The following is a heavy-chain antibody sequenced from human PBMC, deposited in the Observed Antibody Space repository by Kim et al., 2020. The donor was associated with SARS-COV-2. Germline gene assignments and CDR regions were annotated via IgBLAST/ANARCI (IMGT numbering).Heavy chain of an antibody. CDR3: ARDRVDLDS. CDR1: GFTFRSYW. D-gene: IGHD2-15*01. V-gene: IGHV3-7*01. J-gene: IGHJ4*02. Sequence: GGSLRLSCAASGFTFRSYWMSWVRQAPGKGLEWVANIKPEGSEKYYVDSLKGRFTISRDNAKKSLFLQMNSLRAEDTAVYYCARDRVDLDSWGQGTLVIV. CDR2: IKPEGSEK.